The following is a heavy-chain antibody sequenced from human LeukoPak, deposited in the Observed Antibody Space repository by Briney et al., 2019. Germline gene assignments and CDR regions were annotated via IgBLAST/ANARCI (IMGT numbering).Heavy chain of an antibody. CDR2: ISSSSITI. J-gene: IGHJ4*02. CDR3: AKEPATRWLATFDY. Sequence: GGSLRLSCAASGFTFSSYSMNWVRQAPGKGLEWVSYISSSSITIFYADSVKGRFTISRDNGKNSLYLQMNSLRAEDTAVYYCAKEPATRWLATFDYWGQGTLVTVSS. CDR1: GFTFSSYS. D-gene: IGHD6-19*01. V-gene: IGHV3-48*01.